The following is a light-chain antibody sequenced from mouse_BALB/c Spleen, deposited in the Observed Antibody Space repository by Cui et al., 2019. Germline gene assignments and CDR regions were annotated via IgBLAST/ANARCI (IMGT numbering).Light chain of an antibody. CDR2: LTS. CDR3: QQWSSNPPT. J-gene: IGKJ4*01. V-gene: IGKV4-68*01. CDR1: SSVSY. Sequence: QIVLTQSPALMSASPGEKVTMTCSASSSVSYMYWYQQKPRSSPKPWIYLTSNLASGVPARFSGSGSGNSYSLTISSMEAEDAATYYCQQWSSNPPTFGSGTKLEIK.